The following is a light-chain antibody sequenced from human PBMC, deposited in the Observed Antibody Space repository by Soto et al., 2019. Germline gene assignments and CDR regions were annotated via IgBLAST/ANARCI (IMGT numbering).Light chain of an antibody. Sequence: QSVLTQPPSVSGAPGQRVTISCTGSSSNIGAGYDVHWYQQLPGTAPKLLIYGNSHRPSGGPDRVSGSKSGTSASLASPGRQAEDQADSYCQPYLIRLSAGVFGGGTTLPVL. CDR1: SSNIGAGYD. V-gene: IGLV1-40*01. CDR3: QPYLIRLSAGV. CDR2: GNS. J-gene: IGLJ3*02.